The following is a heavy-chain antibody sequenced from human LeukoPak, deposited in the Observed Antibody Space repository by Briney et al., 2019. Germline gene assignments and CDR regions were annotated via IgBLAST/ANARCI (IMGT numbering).Heavy chain of an antibody. CDR1: GYTFTGYY. Sequence: ASVKVSCKASGYTFTGYYMHWVRQAPGQGLEWMGWINPNSGGTNYAQKFQGRVTTTRDTSISTAYMELSRLRSDDTAVYYCAVSGYSSSWPTEDFDYWGQGTLVTVSS. CDR3: AVSGYSSSWPTEDFDY. V-gene: IGHV1-2*02. CDR2: INPNSGGT. D-gene: IGHD6-13*01. J-gene: IGHJ4*02.